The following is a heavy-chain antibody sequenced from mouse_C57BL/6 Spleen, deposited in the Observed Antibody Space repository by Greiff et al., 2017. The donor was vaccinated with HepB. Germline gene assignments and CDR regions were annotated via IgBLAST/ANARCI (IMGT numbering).Heavy chain of an antibody. D-gene: IGHD2-4*01. CDR1: GYTFTSYW. CDR2: IHPNSGST. CDR3: ARSYDYDPYYFDY. Sequence: QVQLKQPGAELVKPGASVKLSCKASGYTFTSYWMHWVKQRPGQGLEWIGMIHPNSGSTNYNEKFKSKATLTVDKSSSTAYMQLSSLTSEDSAVYYCARSYDYDPYYFDYWGQGTTLTVSS. J-gene: IGHJ2*01. V-gene: IGHV1-64*01.